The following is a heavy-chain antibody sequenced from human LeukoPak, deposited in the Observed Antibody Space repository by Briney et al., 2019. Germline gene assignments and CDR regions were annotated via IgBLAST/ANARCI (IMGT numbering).Heavy chain of an antibody. J-gene: IGHJ4*02. CDR2: IIPIFGTA. D-gene: IGHD3-3*01. CDR3: ARAPRLTIFYSY. V-gene: IGHV1-69*01. Sequence: SVKVSCKASGGTFSSYAISWVRQAPGQGLEWMGGIIPIFGTANYARKFQGRVTITADESTSTAYMELSRLRSDDTAVYYCARAPRLTIFYSYWGQGTLVTVSS. CDR1: GGTFSSYA.